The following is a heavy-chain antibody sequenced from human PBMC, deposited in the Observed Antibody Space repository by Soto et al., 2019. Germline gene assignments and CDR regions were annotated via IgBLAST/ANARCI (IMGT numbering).Heavy chain of an antibody. D-gene: IGHD3-3*01. Sequence: TLSLTCAVYGGSFSGYYWSWIRQPPGKGLEWIGEINHSGSTNYNPSLKSRVTISVDTSKNQFSLKLSSVTAADTAVYYCARGRLVTIFGVVPMDVWGKGTTVTVSS. CDR1: GGSFSGYY. V-gene: IGHV4-34*01. J-gene: IGHJ6*04. CDR3: ARGRLVTIFGVVPMDV. CDR2: INHSGST.